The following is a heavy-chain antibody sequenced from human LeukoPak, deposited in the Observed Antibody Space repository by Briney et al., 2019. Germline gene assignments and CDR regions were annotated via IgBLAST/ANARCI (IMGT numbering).Heavy chain of an antibody. Sequence: GGSLRLSCGGSGFTFSSYTMNWVRQAPGEGLEWVASISSSATYIYYADPVRGRFTISRDDAKKSVFLHMNSLRAEDTAVYFCATWDDYGDFVAFEYWGQGTLVTVSS. D-gene: IGHD4-17*01. CDR1: GFTFSSYT. J-gene: IGHJ4*02. CDR3: ATWDDYGDFVAFEY. CDR2: ISSSATYI. V-gene: IGHV3-21*01.